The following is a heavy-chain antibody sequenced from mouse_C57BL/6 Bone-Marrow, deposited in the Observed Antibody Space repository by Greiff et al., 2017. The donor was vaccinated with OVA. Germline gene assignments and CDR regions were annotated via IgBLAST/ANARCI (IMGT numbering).Heavy chain of an antibody. Sequence: VQLQQPGAELVRPGTSVKLSCKASGYTFTSYWMHWVKQRPGQGLEWIGVIDPSDSYTNYNQKFKGKATLTVDKSSSTAYMQLSSLTSEDSAVYYCARELLRDWGQGTLVTVSA. CDR3: ARELLRD. CDR1: GYTFTSYW. D-gene: IGHD1-1*01. CDR2: IDPSDSYT. V-gene: IGHV1-59*01. J-gene: IGHJ3*01.